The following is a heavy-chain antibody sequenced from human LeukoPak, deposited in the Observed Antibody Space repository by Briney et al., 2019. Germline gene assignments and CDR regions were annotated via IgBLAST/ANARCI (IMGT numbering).Heavy chain of an antibody. CDR2: IIPIFGTA. Sequence: SVKVSCKASGGTFSSYAISWVRQAPGQGLEWMGGIIPIFGTANYAQKFQGRVTITADKPTSTAYMELSSLRSEDTAVYYCARVVTIFGVVIRVRAFDIWGQGTMVTVSS. D-gene: IGHD3-3*01. V-gene: IGHV1-69*06. CDR1: GGTFSSYA. J-gene: IGHJ3*02. CDR3: ARVVTIFGVVIRVRAFDI.